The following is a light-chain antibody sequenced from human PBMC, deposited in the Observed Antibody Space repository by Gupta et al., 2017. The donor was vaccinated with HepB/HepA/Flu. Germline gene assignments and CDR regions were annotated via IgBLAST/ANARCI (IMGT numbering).Light chain of an antibody. CDR2: EVS. J-gene: IGLJ1*01. CDR1: SSDVGNYNL. Sequence: GTSSDVGNYNLVSWYQQHPDKAPKLIIYEVSTRPSGVSHRFSGSKSGNTASLTISGLRPEDEADYYCCSYARFSTYVFGTGTKVTVL. CDR3: CSYARFSTYV. V-gene: IGLV2-23*02.